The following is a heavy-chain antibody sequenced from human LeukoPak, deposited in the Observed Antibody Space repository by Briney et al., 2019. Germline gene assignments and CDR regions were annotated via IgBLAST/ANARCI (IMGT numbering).Heavy chain of an antibody. CDR3: ARRSERGGFLDF. J-gene: IGHJ4*02. D-gene: IGHD3-16*01. V-gene: IGHV4-39*01. CDR2: VYNSGSS. CDR1: GGSIRTGSNY. Sequence: SETLSLTCTVSGGSIRTGSNYWGWIRQPPGKGLEWIGSVYNSGSSYYNPSLKSRVSISVDTSKNQFSLNLSSVNVADTAVYYCARRSERGGFLDFWGQGTLVTVSS.